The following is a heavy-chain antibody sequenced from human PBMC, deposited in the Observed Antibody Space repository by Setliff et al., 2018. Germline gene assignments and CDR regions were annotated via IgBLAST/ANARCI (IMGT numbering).Heavy chain of an antibody. D-gene: IGHD3-10*01. Sequence: PSETLSLTCTVSGGASINNYYWSWVRQSPGKGLEWIGFVHFGGDTNYNPSLNSRPTMSADTSNNQFSLNLRSVTAADTAVYFCARQPSSGAYYNPRPYYFDYWGQGTLVTVSS. CDR3: ARQPSSGAYYNPRPYYFDY. CDR2: VHFGGDT. J-gene: IGHJ4*02. CDR1: GGASINNYY. V-gene: IGHV4-59*08.